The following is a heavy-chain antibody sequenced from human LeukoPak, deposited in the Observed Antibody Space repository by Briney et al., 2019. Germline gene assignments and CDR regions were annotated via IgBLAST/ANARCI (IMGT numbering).Heavy chain of an antibody. CDR3: ARLVGATYFDY. CDR1: GFTVSGNY. J-gene: IGHJ4*02. D-gene: IGHD1-26*01. CDR2: IYSGGGT. V-gene: IGHV3-66*01. Sequence: GGSLRLSCAASGFTVSGNYMSWVRQAPGKGLEWVSVIYSGGGTYYADSVKGRFTISRDNSKNTLNLQMNSLRAEDTAVYYCARLVGATYFDYWGQGTLVTVST.